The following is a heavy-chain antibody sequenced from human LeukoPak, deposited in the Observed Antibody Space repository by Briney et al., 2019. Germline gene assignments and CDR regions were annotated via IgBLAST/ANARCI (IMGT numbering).Heavy chain of an antibody. CDR1: GYTFTGYY. CDR2: INPNSGGT. J-gene: IGHJ3*02. Sequence: ASVKLSCKSSGYTFTGYYMDWVRQAPGQGLEWVGWINPNSGGTNYAQKFQGRVTMTRDTSISTAYMELSRLRSDDTAVYYCARPYAAAPLDAFDIWGQGTMVTVSS. CDR3: ARPYAAAPLDAFDI. D-gene: IGHD6-25*01. V-gene: IGHV1-2*02.